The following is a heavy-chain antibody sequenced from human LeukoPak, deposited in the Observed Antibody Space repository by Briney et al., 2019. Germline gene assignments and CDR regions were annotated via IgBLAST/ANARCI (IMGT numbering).Heavy chain of an antibody. Sequence: SETLSLTCSVSGGSINNYYWSWIRQPPGKGLEWIAYIYYSGSTNYNPSLKSRVTISVDTSKNQFSLMLSSVTAADTAVYYCASPRTSYRYTFDYWGPGALVTVSS. CDR3: ASPRTSYRYTFDY. J-gene: IGHJ4*02. V-gene: IGHV4-59*08. CDR2: IYYSGST. D-gene: IGHD5-18*01. CDR1: GGSINNYY.